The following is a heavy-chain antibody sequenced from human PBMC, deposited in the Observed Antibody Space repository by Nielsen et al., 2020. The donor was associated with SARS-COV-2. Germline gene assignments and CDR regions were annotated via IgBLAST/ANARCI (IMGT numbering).Heavy chain of an antibody. J-gene: IGHJ4*01. CDR2: ISYDGRSK. V-gene: IGHV3-30*04. D-gene: IGHD6-19*01. CDR3: ARDRWSSGRDDLQY. CDR1: GFTFSHYA. Sequence: GESLKISCVASGFTFSHYAMHWVRQAPGKGLEWMAAISYDGRSKHYADAVKGRLTISRDNSKNTLYLQMDRLRPEDTAVYYCARDRWSSGRDDLQYWGLGTLVTVSS.